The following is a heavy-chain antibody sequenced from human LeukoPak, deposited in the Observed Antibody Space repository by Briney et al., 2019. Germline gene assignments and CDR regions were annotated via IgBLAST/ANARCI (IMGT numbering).Heavy chain of an antibody. CDR1: GFTFRNYN. V-gene: IGHV3-21*01. CDR2: INSSSGYI. CDR3: ARDATMVPLYYYYYMDV. J-gene: IGHJ6*03. Sequence: PGGSLRLSCAASGFTFRNYNMNWVRQAPGKGLEWVSSINSSSGYIYYADSVKGRFTISRDNAKNSLYLQMNSLRAEDTAVYYCARDATMVPLYYYYYMDVWGKGTTVTVSS. D-gene: IGHD3-10*01.